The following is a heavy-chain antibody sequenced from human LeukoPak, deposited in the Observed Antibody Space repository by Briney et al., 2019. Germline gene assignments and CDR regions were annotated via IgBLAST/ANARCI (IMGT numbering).Heavy chain of an antibody. CDR2: ISRSGSNI. CDR3: AKDRGYSYGAGSLDY. Sequence: GGSLRLSCEASGFTFSVYEMNWVRQAPGKGLEWVSHISRSGSNINYADSVKGRFTISRDNAKNSLYLQMNSLRAEDTALYYCAKDRGYSYGAGSLDYWGQGTLVTVSS. J-gene: IGHJ4*02. D-gene: IGHD5-18*01. CDR1: GFTFSVYE. V-gene: IGHV3-48*03.